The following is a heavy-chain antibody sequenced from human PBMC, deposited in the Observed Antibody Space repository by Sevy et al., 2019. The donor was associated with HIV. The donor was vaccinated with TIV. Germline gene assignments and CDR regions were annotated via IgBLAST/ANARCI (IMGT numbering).Heavy chain of an antibody. CDR1: GFTFSDYY. Sequence: GGSLRLSCVASGFTFSDYYMSWIRQAPGKGLEWVSYISSSGSTIYYADSVKGRFTISRDNAKNSLYLQMNSLRAEDTAVYYCARVESEAGTDRGLRFDYWGQGTLVTVSS. J-gene: IGHJ4*02. CDR2: ISSSGSTI. CDR3: ARVESEAGTDRGLRFDY. D-gene: IGHD6-19*01. V-gene: IGHV3-11*01.